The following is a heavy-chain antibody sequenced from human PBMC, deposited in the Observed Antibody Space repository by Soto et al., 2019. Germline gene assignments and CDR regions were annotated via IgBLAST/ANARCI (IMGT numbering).Heavy chain of an antibody. CDR1: GGSFSGYY. J-gene: IGHJ1*01. Sequence: QVQLQQWGAGLLKPSETLSLTCAVYGGSFSGYYWSWIRQPPGKGLEWIGEINHSGSTNYNPSLKSRVTISVDTPKNQFSLKLSSVTAADTAVYYCARGRARAAAGTKYFQHWGQGTLVTVSS. D-gene: IGHD6-13*01. CDR2: INHSGST. CDR3: ARGRARAAAGTKYFQH. V-gene: IGHV4-34*01.